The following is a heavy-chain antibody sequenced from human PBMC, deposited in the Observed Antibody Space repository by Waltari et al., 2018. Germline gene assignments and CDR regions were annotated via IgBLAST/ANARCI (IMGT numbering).Heavy chain of an antibody. D-gene: IGHD3-16*02. CDR2: IDKRGST. J-gene: IGHJ6*02. CDR3: AREATYRFVYYGLDV. Sequence: QVQLQESGPRLVKPSQTLSLTCSVSGGSLDSGYYYWSWVRQPAGKGLEWIGRIDKRGSTTYNPSLDSRVSISLDTSKKQIFLKLASVTAADTAIYFCAREATYRFVYYGLDVWGQGTTVTVSS. CDR1: GGSLDSGYYY. V-gene: IGHV4-61*02.